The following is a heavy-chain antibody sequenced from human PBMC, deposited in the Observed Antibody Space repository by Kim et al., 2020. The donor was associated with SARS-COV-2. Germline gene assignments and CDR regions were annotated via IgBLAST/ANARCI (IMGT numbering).Heavy chain of an antibody. D-gene: IGHD6-19*01. J-gene: IGHJ5*02. Sequence: SETLSLTCTVSGGSISSGGYYWSWIRQHPGKGLEWIGYIYYSGSTYYNPSLKSRVTISVDTSKNQFSLKLSSVTAADTAVYYCARAPGQWLAGGDYWFDPWGQGTLVPGSS. CDR3: ARAPGQWLAGGDYWFDP. V-gene: IGHV4-31*03. CDR2: IYYSGST. CDR1: GGSISSGGYY.